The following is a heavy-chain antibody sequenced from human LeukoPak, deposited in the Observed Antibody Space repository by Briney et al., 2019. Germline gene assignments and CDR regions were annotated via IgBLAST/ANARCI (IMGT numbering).Heavy chain of an antibody. CDR2: ISSSSSYI. Sequence: GGSLRLSCAASGFTFSSYSMNWVRQAPGKGLEWVSSISSSSSYIYYADSVKGRFTISRDNAKNSLYLQMNSLRAEDTAVYYCARDEVSGSYPNYFDYWGQGTLVTVSS. J-gene: IGHJ4*02. CDR3: ARDEVSGSYPNYFDY. D-gene: IGHD1-26*01. V-gene: IGHV3-21*01. CDR1: GFTFSSYS.